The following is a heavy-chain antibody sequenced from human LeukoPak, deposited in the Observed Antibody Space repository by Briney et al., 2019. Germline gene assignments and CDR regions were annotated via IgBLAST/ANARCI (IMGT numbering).Heavy chain of an antibody. CDR1: GFTFSDYY. J-gene: IGHJ6*02. Sequence: PGGSLRLSCAASGFTFSDYYMTWIRQAPGKGLEWVSYISSSGSSLQYADSVKGRFTISRDNSKNTLYLQMNSLRAEDTAVYYCARVTVGAIHYYYGMDVWGQGTTVTVSS. D-gene: IGHD1-26*01. V-gene: IGHV3-11*01. CDR3: ARVTVGAIHYYYGMDV. CDR2: ISSSGSSL.